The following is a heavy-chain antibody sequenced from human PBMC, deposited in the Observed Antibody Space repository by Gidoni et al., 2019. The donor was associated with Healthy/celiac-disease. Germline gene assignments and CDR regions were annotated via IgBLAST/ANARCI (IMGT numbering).Heavy chain of an antibody. CDR3: ARLQWLGRNDAFDI. Sequence: EVQLVESGGGLVQPGRSLRLSCAASGFTFDDYAMHWVRQAPGKGLEWVSGISWNSGSIGYADSVKGRFTISRDNAKNSLYLQMNSLRAEDTALYYCARLQWLGRNDAFDIWGQGTMVTVSS. CDR1: GFTFDDYA. CDR2: ISWNSGSI. D-gene: IGHD6-19*01. J-gene: IGHJ3*02. V-gene: IGHV3-9*01.